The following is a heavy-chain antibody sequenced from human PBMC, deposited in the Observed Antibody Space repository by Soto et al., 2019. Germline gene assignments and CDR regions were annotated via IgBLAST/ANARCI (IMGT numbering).Heavy chain of an antibody. CDR2: ISSSSSYI. CDR3: ARDSGEYDFWSGYYPTNWFDP. Sequence: GGSQRHSCAASEFTFSSYSMNWVRQAPGKGLEWVSSISSSSSYIYYADSVKGRFTISRDNAKNSLYLQMNSLRAEDTAVYYCARDSGEYDFWSGYYPTNWFDPWGQGTLVTVS. V-gene: IGHV3-21*01. D-gene: IGHD3-3*01. J-gene: IGHJ5*02. CDR1: EFTFSSYS.